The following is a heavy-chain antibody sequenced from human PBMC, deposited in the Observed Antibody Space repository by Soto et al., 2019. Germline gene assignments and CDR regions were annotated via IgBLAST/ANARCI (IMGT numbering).Heavy chain of an antibody. D-gene: IGHD3-16*01. V-gene: IGHV1-8*01. CDR2: MNPNSGNT. CDR1: GYTFTTYN. Sequence: QVQLVQSGAEVKKPGASVKVSCKASGYTFTTYNINWVRQATGQRLEWMGWMNPNSGNTEYAQKFQGRVTVTTSTSISTAYMEPTSLRSEDTAVYYCARAITFGDNSFDYWGQGTLVTVSS. J-gene: IGHJ4*02. CDR3: ARAITFGDNSFDY.